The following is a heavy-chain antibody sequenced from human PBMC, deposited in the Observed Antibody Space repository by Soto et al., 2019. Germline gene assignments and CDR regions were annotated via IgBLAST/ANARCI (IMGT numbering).Heavy chain of an antibody. CDR2: ISAYNGNT. D-gene: IGHD2-2*02. CDR1: GYTFTTYG. Sequence: ASVKVSCKASGYTFTTYGISWVRQAPGQGLEWMGWISAYNGNTSYAQKLQGRVTMTTDTSTSTAYMELRSLRSDDTAVYYCARERCSSTSCYKGPFYYYGMDVWG. CDR3: ARERCSSTSCYKGPFYYYGMDV. J-gene: IGHJ6*02. V-gene: IGHV1-18*01.